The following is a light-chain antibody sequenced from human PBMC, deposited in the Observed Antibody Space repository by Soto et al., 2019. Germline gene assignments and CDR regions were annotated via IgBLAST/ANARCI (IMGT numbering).Light chain of an antibody. CDR3: SSYTRSSSYV. CDR1: SSDVGGYNY. CDR2: DVS. Sequence: QSALTQPASASGSPGQSITISCTGTSSDVGGYNYVSWYQQHPGKAPKLMIYDVSNRPSGVSNRFSGSKSGNTASLTISGLQAEDEADYYCSSYTRSSSYVFGTGTKVTVL. J-gene: IGLJ1*01. V-gene: IGLV2-14*01.